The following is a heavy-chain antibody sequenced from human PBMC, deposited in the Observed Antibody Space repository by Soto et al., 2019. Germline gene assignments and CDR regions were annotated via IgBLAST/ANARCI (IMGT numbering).Heavy chain of an antibody. CDR1: GFTFSSYS. CDR2: ISSSSSTI. D-gene: IGHD3-3*01. Sequence: GGPMRLPCAASGFTFSSYSMNWIRKEPGKGLEWVSYISSSSSTIYYADSVKGRFTISRDNAKNSLYLQMNSLRAEDTAVYYCARVGPYDPRRIYYFDYWGQGTLVTVSS. CDR3: ARVGPYDPRRIYYFDY. V-gene: IGHV3-48*01. J-gene: IGHJ4*02.